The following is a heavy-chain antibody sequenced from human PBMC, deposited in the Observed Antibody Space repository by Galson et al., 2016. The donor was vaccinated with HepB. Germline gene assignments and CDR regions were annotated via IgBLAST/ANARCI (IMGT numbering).Heavy chain of an antibody. J-gene: IGHJ6*02. V-gene: IGHV1-2*06. CDR2: INPKSGAT. Sequence: SVKVSCKASGYTFTDYYMHWVRQAPGQGLEWMGRINPKSGATNYAQNFQGRVTMTWDTSIGTAYMGLIRLRSDDTAVYYCARVKAVAGRTYFYGMDVWGQGTTVTVS. D-gene: IGHD6-19*01. CDR3: ARVKAVAGRTYFYGMDV. CDR1: GYTFTDYY.